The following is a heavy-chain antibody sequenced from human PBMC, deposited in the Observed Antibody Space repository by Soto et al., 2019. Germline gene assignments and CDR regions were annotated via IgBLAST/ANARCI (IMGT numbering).Heavy chain of an antibody. D-gene: IGHD2-2*01. CDR1: DGCFSPSF. CDR2: INHSGGT. J-gene: IGHJ4*02. Sequence: SETLSLTCTVYDGCFSPSFCSRIRQPPGKGLEWIGEINHSGGTIYNPSLKSRVTISGDTSSNQFSLKLTSVTASDTAVYYCAFSTMPRTRDLVYWAQGTLVTVSS. V-gene: IGHV4-34*01. CDR3: AFSTMPRTRDLVY.